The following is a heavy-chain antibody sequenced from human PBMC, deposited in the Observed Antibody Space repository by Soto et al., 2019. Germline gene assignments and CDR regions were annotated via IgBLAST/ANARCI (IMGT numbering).Heavy chain of an antibody. J-gene: IGHJ3*02. CDR3: ARDERGGLASSSWDHDAFDI. CDR1: GCTFRNYP. D-gene: IGHD6-13*01. V-gene: IGHV1-69*11. CDR2: INPSGGST. Sequence: SVKVSCKASGCTFRNYPINWVRQAPGQGLEWMGIINPSGGSTTYAQKFQGRVTITADESTSTAYMELSSLRSEDTAVYYCARDERGGLASSSWDHDAFDIWGQGTMVTV.